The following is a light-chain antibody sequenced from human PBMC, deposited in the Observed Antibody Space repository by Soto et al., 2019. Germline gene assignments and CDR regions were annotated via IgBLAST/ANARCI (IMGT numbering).Light chain of an antibody. CDR1: HSVSSTF. CDR2: DAD. Sequence: DTVLTQSAGTLSLSPGETATLTWSASHSVSSTFLAWYQQKPGQAPTLLIYDADTRATGIPDRFSGSGFGTHFTLTISSLEPEAFAMYYCQQSASSVTFGQGTRLEIK. J-gene: IGKJ5*01. CDR3: QQSASSVT. V-gene: IGKV3-20*01.